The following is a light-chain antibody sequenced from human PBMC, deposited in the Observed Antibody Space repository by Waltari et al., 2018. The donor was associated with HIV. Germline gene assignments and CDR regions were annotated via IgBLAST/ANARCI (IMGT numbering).Light chain of an antibody. CDR1: DTGINRY. CDR2: DAS. Sequence: EIGLRHFPATLSLSAGERATLSGGASDTGINRYLAWYQQTPGLAPRLLIYDASSRATGIPDRFSGSGSGTDFTLTISRLEPEDFAVYYCHQYGSSPLGFGQGTKVEIK. V-gene: IGKV3D-20*01. CDR3: HQYGSSPLG. J-gene: IGKJ1*01.